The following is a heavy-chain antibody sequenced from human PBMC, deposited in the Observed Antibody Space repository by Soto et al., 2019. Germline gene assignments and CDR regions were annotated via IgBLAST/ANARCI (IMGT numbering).Heavy chain of an antibody. J-gene: IGHJ4*02. CDR3: ARDFEYYDFWSGYYV. CDR2: ISSSSSYI. D-gene: IGHD3-3*01. Sequence: PGGSLRLSCAASGFTFSSYSMNWVRQAPGKGLEWVSSISSSSSYIYYADSVKGRFTISRDNAKNSLYLQMNSLRAEDTAVYYCARDFEYYDFWSGYYVWGQGTLVTVSS. V-gene: IGHV3-21*01. CDR1: GFTFSSYS.